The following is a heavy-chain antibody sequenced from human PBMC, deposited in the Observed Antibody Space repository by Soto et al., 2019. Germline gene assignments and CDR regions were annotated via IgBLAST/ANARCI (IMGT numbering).Heavy chain of an antibody. V-gene: IGHV3-21*01. CDR3: AGSIMIFSWSHYYYGMDV. D-gene: IGHD3-3*01. CDR2: ISSSSSYI. J-gene: IGHJ6*02. CDR1: GFTFSSYS. Sequence: GGSLRLSCAASGFTFSSYSMNWVRQAPGKGLEWVSSISSSSSYIYYADSVKGRFTISRDNAKNSLYLQMNSLRAEDTAVYYCAGSIMIFSWSHYYYGMDVWGQGTTVTVSS.